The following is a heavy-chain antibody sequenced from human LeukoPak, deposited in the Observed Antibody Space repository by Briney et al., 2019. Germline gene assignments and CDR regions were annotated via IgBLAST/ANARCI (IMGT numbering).Heavy chain of an antibody. CDR2: IYTSGST. CDR3: ARGRPPHIVVVPAAIRYGMDV. V-gene: IGHV4-4*07. J-gene: IGHJ6*02. Sequence: SETLSLTCTVSGGSISSYYWSWIRQPAGKGLEWIGRIYTSGSTNYNPSLKSRVTMSVDTSKNQFSLKLSSVTAADTAVYYCARGRPPHIVVVPAAIRYGMDVWGQGTTVTVSS. CDR1: GGSISSYY. D-gene: IGHD2-2*02.